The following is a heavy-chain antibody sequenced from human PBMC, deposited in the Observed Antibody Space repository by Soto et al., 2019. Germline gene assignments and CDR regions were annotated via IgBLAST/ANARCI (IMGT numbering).Heavy chain of an antibody. CDR3: ARDVTMIVVVNYFDY. J-gene: IGHJ4*02. CDR1: GYTFTSYA. CDR2: INAGNGNT. V-gene: IGHV1-3*01. D-gene: IGHD3-22*01. Sequence: ASVKVSCKASGYTFTSYAMHWVRQAPGQRLEWMGWINAGNGNTKYSQKFQERVTITRDTSTSTVYMELSSLRSEDTAVYYCARDVTMIVVVNYFDYGGQGTLVTVSS.